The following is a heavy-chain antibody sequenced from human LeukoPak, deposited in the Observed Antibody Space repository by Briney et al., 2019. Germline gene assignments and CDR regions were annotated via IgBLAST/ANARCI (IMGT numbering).Heavy chain of an antibody. D-gene: IGHD2-2*01. CDR2: LSSGDNT. V-gene: IGHV3-53*01. Sequence: GGSLRLSCAASGFNVNSYYMSWVRQAPGRGLEWVSALSSGDNTHYADSVNGRFTISRDNSKNTLYLQLNSLRAEDTAVYYCARRYCSTCRTGHGFDLWGQGTMVTVSS. CDR1: GFNVNSYY. J-gene: IGHJ3*01. CDR3: ARRYCSTCRTGHGFDL.